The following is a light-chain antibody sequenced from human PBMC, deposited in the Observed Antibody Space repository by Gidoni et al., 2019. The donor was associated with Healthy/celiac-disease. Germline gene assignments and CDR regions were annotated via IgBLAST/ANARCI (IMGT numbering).Light chain of an antibody. CDR1: NSGSKS. V-gene: IGLV3-21*02. CDR2: DAR. Sequence: SYVMPPPTSVSVAPGQTARITCGGNNSGSKSVHWYQQKQGQAPALVVYDARDRPSGFPDRFSGSNPVNTATLSISRVEAWDEADYSCQVCDSSRHYLVFGTGTKVTVL. J-gene: IGLJ1*01. CDR3: QVCDSSRHYLV.